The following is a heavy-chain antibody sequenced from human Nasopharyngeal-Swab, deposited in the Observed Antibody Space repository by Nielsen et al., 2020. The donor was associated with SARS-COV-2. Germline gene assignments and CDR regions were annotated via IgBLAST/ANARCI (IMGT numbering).Heavy chain of an antibody. Sequence: SETSLTCTVSGGSISSYYWSWIRQPPGKGLEWIGHIFYSGSTNYNPSLKSRVTISIDTSRNQFSLKLSSVTAADTAVYYCARLLSGTKPPHDAFDIWGQGTMVTVSS. J-gene: IGHJ3*02. D-gene: IGHD1-26*01. CDR2: IFYSGST. CDR1: GGSISSYY. CDR3: ARLLSGTKPPHDAFDI. V-gene: IGHV4-59*08.